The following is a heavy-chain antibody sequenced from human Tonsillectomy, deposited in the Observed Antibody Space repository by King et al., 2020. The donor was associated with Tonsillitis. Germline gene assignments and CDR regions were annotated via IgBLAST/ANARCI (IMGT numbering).Heavy chain of an antibody. J-gene: IGHJ4*02. CDR2: ISYDGSN. CDR3: ARETYSSRAFDY. D-gene: IGHD6-13*01. V-gene: IGHV3-30*01. Sequence: VQLVESGGGVVQPGRSLRLSCAASGFIFSSYTMHWVRQAPGKGLEGVAVISYDGSNNYADSVKGRFTISRDNSKNTLYLQMNSLRAEDTTVYYCARETYSSRAFDYWGQGTLVTVSS. CDR1: GFIFSSYT.